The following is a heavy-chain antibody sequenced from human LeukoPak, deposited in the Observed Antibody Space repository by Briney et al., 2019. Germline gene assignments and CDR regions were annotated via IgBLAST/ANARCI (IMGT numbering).Heavy chain of an antibody. J-gene: IGHJ4*02. V-gene: IGHV1-18*01. CDR2: ISAYNGNT. D-gene: IGHD1-14*01. CDR3: ARDRPEGYFDY. Sequence: ASVKVSCKASGGTFSSYAISWVRQAPGQGLEWMGWISAYNGNTNYAQKLQGRVTMTTDTSTSTAYMELRSLRSDDTAVYYCARDRPEGYFDYWGQGTLVTVSS. CDR1: GGTFSSYA.